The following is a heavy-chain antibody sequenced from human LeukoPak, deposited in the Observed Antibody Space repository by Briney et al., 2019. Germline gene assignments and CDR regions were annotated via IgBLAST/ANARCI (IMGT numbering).Heavy chain of an antibody. V-gene: IGHV3-30*02. D-gene: IGHD3-10*01. CDR3: AKDQGSGSYSSGFDY. J-gene: IGHJ4*02. Sequence: GGSLRLSCAASGFTFSSYGMHWVRQAPGKGLEWVAFIRYDGSNKYYADSVKGRFTISRDNSKNTLYLQMNSLRAEDTAVYYCAKDQGSGSYSSGFDYWGQGTLVTVSS. CDR1: GFTFSSYG. CDR2: IRYDGSNK.